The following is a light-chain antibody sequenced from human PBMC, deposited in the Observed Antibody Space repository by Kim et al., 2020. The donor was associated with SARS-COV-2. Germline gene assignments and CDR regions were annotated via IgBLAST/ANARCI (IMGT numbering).Light chain of an antibody. J-gene: IGLJ2*01. V-gene: IGLV3-9*01. Sequence: VALGQTARITCGGNSIGSINVHWYQQKPGQAPVLVIYRDSNRPSGIPERCSGSNSGNTATLTISRAQAGNEADYYCQVWDSSTVVFGGGTQLTVL. CDR3: QVWDSSTVV. CDR1: SIGSIN. CDR2: RDS.